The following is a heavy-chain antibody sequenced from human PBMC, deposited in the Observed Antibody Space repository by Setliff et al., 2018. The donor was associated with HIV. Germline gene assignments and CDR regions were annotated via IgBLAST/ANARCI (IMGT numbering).Heavy chain of an antibody. J-gene: IGHJ5*02. V-gene: IGHV4-39*07. CDR1: GDSIRSNFNY. D-gene: IGHD2-2*02. Sequence: PSETLSLTCTVSGDSIRSNFNYWGWIRQPPGKGLEWLAIIHYSGSNYDNPSLKNRVTISMDTSRNQFSLRLKSVTAAATAIYYCARGIPTNAHWHGAPHNWFDPWGQGILVTVSS. CDR2: IHYSGSN. CDR3: ARGIPTNAHWHGAPHNWFDP.